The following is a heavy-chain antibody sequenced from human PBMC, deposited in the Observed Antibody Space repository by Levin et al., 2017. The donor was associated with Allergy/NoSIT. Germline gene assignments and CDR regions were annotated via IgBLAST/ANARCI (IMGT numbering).Heavy chain of an antibody. CDR3: AKVLTSVRGGYYYYYYNMDV. CDR2: LSGSSGST. V-gene: IGHV3-23*01. D-gene: IGHD4-17*01. CDR1: GFTFSNYG. J-gene: IGHJ6*02. Sequence: GESLKISCAGSGFTFSNYGMNWVRQAPGRGLEWVSALSGSSGSTYYADSVKGRFTVSRDNSKNTLYLEMNNLRTEDTAVYYCAKVLTSVRGGYYYYYYNMDVWGQGTTVTVSS.